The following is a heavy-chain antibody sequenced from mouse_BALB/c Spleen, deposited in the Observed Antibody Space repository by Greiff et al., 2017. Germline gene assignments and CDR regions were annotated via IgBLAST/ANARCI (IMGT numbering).Heavy chain of an antibody. Sequence: EVQLQQSGAELAKPGASVKMSCKASGYTFTSYWMHWVKQRPGQGLEWIGRIDPANGNTKYDPKFQGKATITADTSSNTAYLQLSSLTSEDTAVYYCARFGNYLDYWGQGTTLTVSS. D-gene: IGHD1-1*02. J-gene: IGHJ2*01. CDR2: IDPANGNT. V-gene: IGHV14-3*02. CDR1: GYTFTSYW. CDR3: ARFGNYLDY.